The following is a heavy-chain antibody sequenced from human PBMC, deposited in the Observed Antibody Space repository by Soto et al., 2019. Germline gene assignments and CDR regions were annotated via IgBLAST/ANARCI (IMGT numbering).Heavy chain of an antibody. J-gene: IGHJ3*02. Sequence: GGSLRLSCAASGFIVNNNYMSWVRQPPGKGLEWVSSISSSSSYIYYADSVKGRFTISRDNVKNSLYLQMNSLRAEDTAVYYCARGYHYYDSSGYDKWDAFDIWGQGTMVTVSS. V-gene: IGHV3-21*01. CDR2: ISSSSSYI. CDR1: GFIVNNNY. D-gene: IGHD3-22*01. CDR3: ARGYHYYDSSGYDKWDAFDI.